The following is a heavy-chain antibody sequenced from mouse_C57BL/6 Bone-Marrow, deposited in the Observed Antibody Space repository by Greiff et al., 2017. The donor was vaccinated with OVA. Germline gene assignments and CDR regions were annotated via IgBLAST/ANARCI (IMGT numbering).Heavy chain of an antibody. CDR2: ISSGGSYT. D-gene: IGHD2-13*01. CDR1: GFTFSSYG. CDR3: ARRGDPHYFDY. J-gene: IGHJ2*01. Sequence: EVKLVESGGDLVKPGGSLKLSCAASGFTFSSYGMSWVRQTPDKRLEWVATISSGGSYTYYPDSVKGRFTISRDNAKNTLYLQMSRLKSEDTAMYYCARRGDPHYFDYWGQGTTLTVSS. V-gene: IGHV5-6*02.